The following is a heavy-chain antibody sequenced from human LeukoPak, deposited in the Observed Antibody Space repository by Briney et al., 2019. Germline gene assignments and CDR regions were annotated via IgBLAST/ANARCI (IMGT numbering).Heavy chain of an antibody. CDR1: GGSISSGSYY. J-gene: IGHJ6*03. V-gene: IGHV4-61*02. Sequence: SQTLSLTXTVSGGSISSGSYYWSWIRQPAGKGLEWIGRISTSGSTNYNPSLKSRLTISVDTSKNQFSLKLTSVTAADTAVYYCARDSGDYPYFMDVWGTGTTVTVSS. D-gene: IGHD4-17*01. CDR2: ISTSGST. CDR3: ARDSGDYPYFMDV.